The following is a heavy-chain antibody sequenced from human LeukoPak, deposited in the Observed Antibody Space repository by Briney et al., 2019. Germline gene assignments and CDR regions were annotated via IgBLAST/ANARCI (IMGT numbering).Heavy chain of an antibody. V-gene: IGHV1-69*04. CDR3: ARVTVAGTYPDH. Sequence: SVKVSCKASGGTFSSYAISWVRQAPGQGLEWMGRIIPILGIANYAQKFQGRVTITADKCTSTAYMELSSLRSEDTAVYYCARVTVAGTYPDHWGQGTLVTVSS. CDR2: IIPILGIA. CDR1: GGTFSSYA. J-gene: IGHJ4*02. D-gene: IGHD6-19*01.